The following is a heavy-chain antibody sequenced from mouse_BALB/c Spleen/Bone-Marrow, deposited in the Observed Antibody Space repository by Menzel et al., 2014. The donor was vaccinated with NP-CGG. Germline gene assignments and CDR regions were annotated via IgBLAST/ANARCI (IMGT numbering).Heavy chain of an antibody. CDR3: ARRFTTVVTTGDY. CDR2: INPNTGYP. J-gene: IGHJ2*02. V-gene: IGHV1-7*01. D-gene: IGHD1-1*02. CDR1: GYTFTSYW. Sequence: VQLQQSGAELAKPGASVKMSCKASGYTFTSYWMHWVKQRPGQGLEWIGYINPNTGYPEYNQKFKDKATLTADKSSSTAYMQLSSLTSEDSAVYYCARRFTTVVTTGDYWGQGTSLTASS.